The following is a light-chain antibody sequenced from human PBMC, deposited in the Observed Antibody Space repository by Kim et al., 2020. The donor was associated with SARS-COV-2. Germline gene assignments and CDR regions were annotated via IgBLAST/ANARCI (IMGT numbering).Light chain of an antibody. CDR3: QQYSSLPLT. CDR2: GVS. Sequence: SPGERATLSCRASRSVASGYFAWYQQKPGQAPRLLIYGVSSRATGIPDRFSGSGSGTDYTLTISRLEPEDFAVYYCQQYSSLPLTFGGGTKVDIK. J-gene: IGKJ4*01. V-gene: IGKV3-20*01. CDR1: RSVASGY.